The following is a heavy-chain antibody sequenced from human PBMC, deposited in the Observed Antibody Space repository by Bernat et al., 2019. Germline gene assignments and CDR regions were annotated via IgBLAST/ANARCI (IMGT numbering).Heavy chain of an antibody. V-gene: IGHV1-2*02. CDR1: GYTFTGYY. D-gene: IGHD2-15*01. CDR2: INPNSGGT. J-gene: IGHJ4*02. Sequence: QVQLVQSGAEVKKPGASVKVSCKASGYTFTGYYMHWVRQAPGQGLEWMGWINPNSGGTNYAQKFQGRGTMTRDTSIHAAYMGVSRLRSDETAVYYCARELGYCSGGSCSGGRIIKNYFDYRGQGTLVTVSS. CDR3: ARELGYCSGGSCSGGRIIKNYFDY.